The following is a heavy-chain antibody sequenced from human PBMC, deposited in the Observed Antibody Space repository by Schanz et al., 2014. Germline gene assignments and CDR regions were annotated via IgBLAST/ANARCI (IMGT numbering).Heavy chain of an antibody. CDR3: ARVHHYDPSGWGYFDY. CDR2: IDGKSTTV. V-gene: IGHV3-48*04. CDR1: GFSFSSYS. Sequence: DLVESGGGLIQRGESLRLSCSASGFSFSSYSMNWVRQAPGKGLEWLSYIDGKSTTVYYADSVKGRFTISRDNAKNSLYLQMNSLRAEDTAVYYCARVHHYDPSGWGYFDYWGQGALVTVSS. J-gene: IGHJ4*02. D-gene: IGHD3-22*01.